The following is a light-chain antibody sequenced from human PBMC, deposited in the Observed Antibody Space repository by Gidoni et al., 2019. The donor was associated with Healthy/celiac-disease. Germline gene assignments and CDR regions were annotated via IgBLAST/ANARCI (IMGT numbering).Light chain of an antibody. J-gene: IGKJ4*01. V-gene: IGKV1-33*01. CDR3: QQYDNLPLT. CDR1: HDISNY. CDR2: DAS. Sequence: DIQMTQSSSSRAASVGDRITITCQASHDISNYLNWYQQKPGKAPKLLIYDASNLETGVPSRFSGSGSGTDFTLTISSLQPEDIATYYCQQYDNLPLTFGGGTKVEIK.